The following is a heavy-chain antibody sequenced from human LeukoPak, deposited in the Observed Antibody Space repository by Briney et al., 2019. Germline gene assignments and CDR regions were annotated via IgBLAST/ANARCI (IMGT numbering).Heavy chain of an antibody. V-gene: IGHV2-70*11. J-gene: IGHJ6*02. CDR1: GFSLSTSGMC. CDR3: ARISATPGIAAAGTHYYYGMDV. Sequence: SGPALVKPTQTLTLTCTFSGFSLSTSGMCVSWIRQPPGKALEWLARIDWDDDKYYSTSLKTRLTISKDTSKNQVVLTMTNMDPVDTATYYCARISATPGIAAAGTHYYYGMDVWGQGTTVTVSS. CDR2: IDWDDDK. D-gene: IGHD6-13*01.